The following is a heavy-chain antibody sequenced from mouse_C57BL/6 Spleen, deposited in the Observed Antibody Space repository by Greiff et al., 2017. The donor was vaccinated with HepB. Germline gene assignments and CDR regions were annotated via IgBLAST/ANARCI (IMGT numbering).Heavy chain of an antibody. Sequence: QVQLQQPGAELVKPGASLKLSCTASGFTFTSYWMQWVTPRPGQGLEWIAEIDPSDSYTYYNHKFKVKATLTVDTSSSTTYMQLSSLTTEDSAVYYCARGYDDWGQGSTLTVAT. V-gene: IGHV1-50*01. CDR3: ARGYDD. CDR2: IDPSDSYT. CDR1: GFTFTSYW. J-gene: IGHJ2*01.